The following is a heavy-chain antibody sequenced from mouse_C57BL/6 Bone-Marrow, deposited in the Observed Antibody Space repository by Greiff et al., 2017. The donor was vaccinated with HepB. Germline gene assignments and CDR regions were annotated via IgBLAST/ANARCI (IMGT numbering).Heavy chain of an antibody. CDR1: GYTFTSYW. CDR2: IDPSDSET. D-gene: IGHD1-1*01. CDR3: ARDYYGSSFAY. V-gene: IGHV1-52*01. Sequence: QVQLKQPGAELVRPGSSVKLSCKASGYTFTSYWMHWVKQRPIQGLEWIGNIDPSDSETHYNQKFKDKATLTVDKSSSTAYMQLSSLTSEDSAVYCCARDYYGSSFAYWGQGTLVTVSA. J-gene: IGHJ3*01.